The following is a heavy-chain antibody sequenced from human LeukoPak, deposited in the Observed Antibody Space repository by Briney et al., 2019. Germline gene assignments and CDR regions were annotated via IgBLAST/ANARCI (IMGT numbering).Heavy chain of an antibody. CDR2: IKQDGSEK. Sequence: GGSLRLSCAASGFTFSSYWMSWVRQAPGKGLEWVANIKQDGSEKYYVDSVKGRFTISRDNAKNSLYLQMNSLRAEDTAVYYCARGGEQLAGGAFDIWGQGTMVTVSS. CDR3: ARGGEQLAGGAFDI. D-gene: IGHD6-6*01. V-gene: IGHV3-7*01. J-gene: IGHJ3*02. CDR1: GFTFSSYW.